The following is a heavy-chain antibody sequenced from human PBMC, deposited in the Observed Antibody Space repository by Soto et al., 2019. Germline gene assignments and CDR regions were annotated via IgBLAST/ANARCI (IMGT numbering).Heavy chain of an antibody. D-gene: IGHD2-2*01. CDR3: ARALRYCSSTSCSPWYYFDY. J-gene: IGHJ4*02. CDR2: IYYSAST. V-gene: IGHV4-31*03. CDR1: GGSISSGDYY. Sequence: QVQLQESGPGLVKPSQTLSLTCTVSGGSISSGDYYWSWIRQHPGKGLEWIGYIYYSASTYYNPSLKSRVTISVDTSKNHFSLNLRSVTAADTAVYYCARALRYCSSTSCSPWYYFDYWGQGTLVTVSS.